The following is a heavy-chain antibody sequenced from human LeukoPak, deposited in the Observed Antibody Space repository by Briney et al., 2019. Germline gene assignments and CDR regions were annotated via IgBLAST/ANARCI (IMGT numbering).Heavy chain of an antibody. CDR1: GFTFSSYE. D-gene: IGHD6-19*01. Sequence: GSLSLSCAASGFTFSSYERNWVRQAPGKGLQWVSYISGGGSTIHYADSVKGRFTISRDNAKNSLYLQMDSLRAEDTAVYYCARAFGSGGRTAVAGISDYWGQGTLVTVSS. CDR3: ARAFGSGGRTAVAGISDY. CDR2: ISGGGSTI. J-gene: IGHJ4*02. V-gene: IGHV3-48*03.